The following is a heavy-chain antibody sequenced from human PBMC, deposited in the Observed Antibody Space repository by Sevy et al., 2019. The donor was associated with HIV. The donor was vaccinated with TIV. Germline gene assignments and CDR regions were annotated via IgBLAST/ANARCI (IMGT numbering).Heavy chain of an antibody. V-gene: IGHV1-18*01. D-gene: IGHD3-9*01. CDR3: ARGPDFDWNQNYYGMDV. CDR1: GYTFISYG. Sequence: ASVKVSCKASGYTFISYGISWVRQAPGQGLEWMGWISAYNGNTNYAQKVMDRVTMTTDTSTNTAYMELWSLTTDDTAVYYCARGPDFDWNQNYYGMDVWGQGTTVTVSS. J-gene: IGHJ6*02. CDR2: ISAYNGNT.